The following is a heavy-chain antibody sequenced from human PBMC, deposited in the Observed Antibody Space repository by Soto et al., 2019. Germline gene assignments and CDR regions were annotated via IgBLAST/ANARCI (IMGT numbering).Heavy chain of an antibody. Sequence: QVQLQESGPRLVKPSETLSLTCIVSGGSISSYYWSWIRQPPGKGLEWIGYIYYSGSTNYNPYLKSRVTISVDTSKNQFSLKLSSVTAADTAVYYCARAVLPATAPFDYWGQGTLVTVSS. J-gene: IGHJ4*02. V-gene: IGHV4-59*01. CDR3: ARAVLPATAPFDY. D-gene: IGHD2-2*01. CDR1: GGSISSYY. CDR2: IYYSGST.